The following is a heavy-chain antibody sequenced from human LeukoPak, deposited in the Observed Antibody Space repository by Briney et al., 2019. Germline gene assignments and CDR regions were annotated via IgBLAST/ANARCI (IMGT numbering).Heavy chain of an antibody. J-gene: IGHJ3*02. CDR1: GYTFTSYY. CDR2: INPSGGST. CDR3: ARERVAYYYDSRADAFDI. V-gene: IGHV1-46*01. D-gene: IGHD3-22*01. Sequence: ASVKVSCKASGYTFTSYYMHWVRQAPGQGLEWMGIINPSGGSTSYAQKFQGRVTMTRDTSTSTVYMELSSLRSEDTAVYYCARERVAYYYDSRADAFDIWGQGTMVTVSS.